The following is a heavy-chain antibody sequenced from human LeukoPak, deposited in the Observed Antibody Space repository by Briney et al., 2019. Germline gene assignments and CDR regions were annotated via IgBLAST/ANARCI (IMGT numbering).Heavy chain of an antibody. J-gene: IGHJ3*02. CDR3: ARALYYDILTGPDAFDI. CDR2: ISGSGGST. CDR1: GFTFSSYA. V-gene: IGHV3-23*01. D-gene: IGHD3-9*01. Sequence: GGSLRLSCAASGFTFSSYAMSWVRQAPGKGLEWVSAISGSGGSTYYADSVEGRFTISRDNSKNTLYLQMNSLRAEDTAVYYCARALYYDILTGPDAFDIWGQGTMVTVSS.